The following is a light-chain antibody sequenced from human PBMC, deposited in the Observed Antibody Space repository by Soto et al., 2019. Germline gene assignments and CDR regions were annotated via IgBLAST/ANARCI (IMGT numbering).Light chain of an antibody. CDR3: NSYRAISTYV. Sequence: QSALTQPASVSGSPGQSITISCTGTSSDIGGYNFVSWYQQYPGKAPKLLIYDVRNRHSVISNRFSGSKSANSASLTISGLKAEDEADYYCNSYRAISTYVFGTGNKLPVL. V-gene: IGLV2-14*03. J-gene: IGLJ1*01. CDR2: DVR. CDR1: SSDIGGYNF.